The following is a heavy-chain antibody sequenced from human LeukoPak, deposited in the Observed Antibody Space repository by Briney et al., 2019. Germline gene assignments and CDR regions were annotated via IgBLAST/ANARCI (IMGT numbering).Heavy chain of an antibody. CDR3: ARHLSYGSGSYYNFAY. CDR2: ISSSGTTI. J-gene: IGHJ4*02. D-gene: IGHD3-10*01. V-gene: IGHV3-48*03. CDR1: GFTFSSYE. Sequence: GGSLRLSCTASGFTFSSYEMNWVRQAPGKGLEWVSYISSSGTTIYYADSVKGRFTISRDNAKDSLYLQMNSLRAEDTAVYYCARHLSYGSGSYYNFAYWGQGTLVTVSS.